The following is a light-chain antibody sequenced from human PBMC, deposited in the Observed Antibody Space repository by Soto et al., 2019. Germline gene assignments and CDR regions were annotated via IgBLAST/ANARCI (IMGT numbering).Light chain of an antibody. CDR1: QSLGSN. J-gene: IGKJ1*01. V-gene: IGKV3-15*01. CDR3: KQYNNWRVT. CDR2: GAS. Sequence: EIVMTQSPGTLSVSPGERATLSCRASQSLGSNLAWYQQKPGQAPRLLIYGASTRATGIPARFSGSGSGTEFTLTISSLQSEDFAVYYCKQYNNWRVTFGQGTKVEIK.